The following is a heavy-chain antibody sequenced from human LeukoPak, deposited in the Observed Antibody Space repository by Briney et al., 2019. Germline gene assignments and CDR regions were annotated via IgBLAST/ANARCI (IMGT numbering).Heavy chain of an antibody. J-gene: IGHJ3*02. CDR3: ARAGGYSYGNNAFDI. V-gene: IGHV3-30*02. D-gene: IGHD5-18*01. Sequence: GGSLRLSCAPSGFTFSSYDMLWVRQAPGKGLEWVAFIRYDGSNKYYADSVEGRFTISRDNSKNTLYLQMNSLRAEDTAVYYCARAGGYSYGNNAFDIWGQGTMVTASS. CDR2: IRYDGSNK. CDR1: GFTFSSYD.